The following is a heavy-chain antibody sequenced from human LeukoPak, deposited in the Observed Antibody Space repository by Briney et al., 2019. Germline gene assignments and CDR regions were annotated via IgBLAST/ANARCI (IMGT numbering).Heavy chain of an antibody. CDR3: ARRFYYAHQYYFDC. D-gene: IGHD3-22*01. CDR2: IYPGDSDT. Sequence: GESLKISCMGSGYRFTSYWIGWVRQMPGKGLEWMGIIYPGDSDTRYSPSFQGQVTISADKSISTAYLQWSSLKASDTAMYYCARRFYYAHQYYFDCWCQGTLVTVSS. J-gene: IGHJ4*02. V-gene: IGHV5-51*01. CDR1: GYRFTSYW.